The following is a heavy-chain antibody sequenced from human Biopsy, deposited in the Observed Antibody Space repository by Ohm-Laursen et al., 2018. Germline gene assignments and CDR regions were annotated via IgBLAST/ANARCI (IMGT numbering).Heavy chain of an antibody. D-gene: IGHD5-12*01. J-gene: IGHJ6*02. Sequence: TLSLTCIVSGVSINGGRYYWNWIRHHPGKGLEWIGNIFYSANTYYNPSLKSRVTISVDTSKNQFSLKLSSVTAADTAVYYCARLGSGDYFPTFFDFWGQGTTVTVSS. V-gene: IGHV4-31*03. CDR1: GVSINGGRYY. CDR3: ARLGSGDYFPTFFDF. CDR2: IFYSANT.